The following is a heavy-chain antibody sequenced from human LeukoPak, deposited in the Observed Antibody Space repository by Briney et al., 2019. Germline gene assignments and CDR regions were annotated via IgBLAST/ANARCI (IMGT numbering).Heavy chain of an antibody. Sequence: GGSLRLSCAASGFTFSSYAMHWVRQAPGKGLEWVAVISYDGSNKYYADSVKGRFTISRDNSKNTPYLQMSSLRSEDTAVYYCARATYYYDSSGYYEPLNWFDPWGQGTLVTVSS. CDR3: ARATYYYDSSGYYEPLNWFDP. CDR1: GFTFSSYA. D-gene: IGHD3-22*01. J-gene: IGHJ5*02. CDR2: ISYDGSNK. V-gene: IGHV3-30-3*01.